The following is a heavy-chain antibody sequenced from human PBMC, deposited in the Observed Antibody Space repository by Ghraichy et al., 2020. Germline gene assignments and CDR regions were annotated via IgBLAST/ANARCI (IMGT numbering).Heavy chain of an antibody. Sequence: GALRLSCVASGFTFSSYWISLVRQAPGKGLEWVAYIKQDGSDKYYVDSVKGRFTISRDNAKNSLYLQMNSLRAEDTAVYYCARPRWSGSRLYYFDYCGQGTLVTVAS. CDR2: IKQDGSDK. D-gene: IGHD1-26*01. CDR3: ARPRWSGSRLYYFDY. CDR1: GFTFSSYW. V-gene: IGHV3-7*01. J-gene: IGHJ4*02.